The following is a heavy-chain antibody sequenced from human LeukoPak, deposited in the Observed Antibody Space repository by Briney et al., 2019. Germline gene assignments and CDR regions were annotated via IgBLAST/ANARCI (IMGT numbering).Heavy chain of an antibody. CDR2: MNPNSGNT. Sequence: ALVTVSCKTSGFTFTSYDINWVRQATGQGLEWMGWMNPNSGNTGYAQKFQGRVTMTRNTSISTAYMELSSLRSEDTAVYYCARGRSRSSKANNWFDPWGQGTLVTVSS. D-gene: IGHD6-13*01. V-gene: IGHV1-8*01. CDR1: GFTFTSYD. J-gene: IGHJ5*02. CDR3: ARGRSRSSKANNWFDP.